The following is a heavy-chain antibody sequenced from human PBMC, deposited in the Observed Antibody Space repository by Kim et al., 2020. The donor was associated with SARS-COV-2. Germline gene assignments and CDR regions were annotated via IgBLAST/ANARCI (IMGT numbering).Heavy chain of an antibody. J-gene: IGHJ6*01. CDR2: INHSGST. D-gene: IGHD2-2*01. Sequence: SETLSLTCAVYGGSFSGYYWSWIRQPPGKGLEWIGEINHSGSTNYNPSLKSRVTISVDTSKNQSSLKLSSVTAANTAVFYCPRGWEEVVPPASGIRYYY. CDR3: PRGWEEVVPPASGIRYYY. V-gene: IGHV4-34*01. CDR1: GGSFSGYY.